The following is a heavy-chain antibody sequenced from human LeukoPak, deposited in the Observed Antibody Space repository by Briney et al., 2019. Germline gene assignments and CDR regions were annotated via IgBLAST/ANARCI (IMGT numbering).Heavy chain of an antibody. CDR1: GFTFSSYS. V-gene: IGHV3-21*01. J-gene: IGHJ3*02. CDR2: ISSSSSYI. CDR3: ARALSSRVDAFDI. Sequence: GGSLRLSCAASGFTFSSYSMNWVRQAPGKGPEWVSSISSSSSYIYYADSVKGRFTISRDNAKNSPYLQMNSLRAEDTAVYYCARALSSRVDAFDIWGQGTMVTVSS. D-gene: IGHD6-13*01.